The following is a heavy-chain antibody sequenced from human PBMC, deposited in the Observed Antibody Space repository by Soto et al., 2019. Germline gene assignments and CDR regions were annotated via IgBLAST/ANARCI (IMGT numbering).Heavy chain of an antibody. J-gene: IGHJ6*02. CDR3: ARVSSPRFLEWSDAMDV. CDR2: ISSSGSTI. D-gene: IGHD3-3*01. V-gene: IGHV3-48*03. CDR1: AFTFSSFE. Sequence: SLRLSCAASAFTFSSFEVNWVRQAPGKGLEWVSYISSSGSTIYYADFVKGRFTISRDNAKNSVYLQMDSLRADDTAVYYCARVSSPRFLEWSDAMDVWGQGTTVTVSS.